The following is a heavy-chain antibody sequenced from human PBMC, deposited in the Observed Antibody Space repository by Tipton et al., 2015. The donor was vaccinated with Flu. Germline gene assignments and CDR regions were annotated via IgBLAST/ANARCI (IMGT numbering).Heavy chain of an antibody. CDR1: GDSVSNSGGVA. Sequence: GLVKPSQTPSLTCAISGDSVSNSGGVAWNWIRQSPSRGLEWLGRTYYRSKWFNDYAVSVKSRITINPDTSKNQFSLQLDSVTPEDAAVYYCTRGWGSGFDRWGQGTLVTVSS. J-gene: IGHJ5*02. D-gene: IGHD3-16*01. CDR2: TYYRSKWFN. V-gene: IGHV6-1*01. CDR3: TRGWGSGFDR.